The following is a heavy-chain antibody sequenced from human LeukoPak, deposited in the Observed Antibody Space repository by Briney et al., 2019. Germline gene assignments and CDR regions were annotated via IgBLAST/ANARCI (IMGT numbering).Heavy chain of an antibody. J-gene: IGHJ4*02. Sequence: GGSLRLSCAASGFTFSSYAMSWVRQAPGKGLEWVSAISGSGGSTYYADSVKGRFTISRDNSKNTLYLQMNSLRAEDTAVYYCAKGGGFPIYDFWSGYHPRLYFDYWGQGTLVTVSS. CDR3: AKGGGFPIYDFWSGYHPRLYFDY. D-gene: IGHD3-3*01. V-gene: IGHV3-23*01. CDR1: GFTFSSYA. CDR2: ISGSGGST.